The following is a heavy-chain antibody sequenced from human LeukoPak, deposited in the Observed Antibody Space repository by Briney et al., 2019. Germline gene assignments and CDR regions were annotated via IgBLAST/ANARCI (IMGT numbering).Heavy chain of an antibody. Sequence: SETLSLTCTVSGGSISSYYWSWIRQPPGKGLEWIGYIYYSGSTNYNPSLKSRVTISVDTSKNQFSLKLSSVTAADTAVYYCARQSLYDSYGSISMTTVTTFDYWGQGTLVTVSS. J-gene: IGHJ4*02. D-gene: IGHD4-17*01. CDR2: IYYSGST. V-gene: IGHV4-59*01. CDR1: GGSISSYY. CDR3: ARQSLYDSYGSISMTTVTTFDY.